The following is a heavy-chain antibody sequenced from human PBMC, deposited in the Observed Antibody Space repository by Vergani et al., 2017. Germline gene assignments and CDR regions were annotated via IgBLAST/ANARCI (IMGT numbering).Heavy chain of an antibody. CDR3: AGGRLYSTTWPFLHLDVDV. D-gene: IGHD6-13*01. Sequence: QVQLQESGPALVRPSQTLYLTCTVPGGSISSGSYYWSWFRQPAGRGLVWIGRFDPGEGTSYNPSLKSRVTISVDTSKNQFSLQLSSVTAADTAVYYCAGGRLYSTTWPFLHLDVDVWDRVTTIIVSS. J-gene: IGHJ6*02. CDR1: GGSISSGSYY. CDR2: FDPGEGT. V-gene: IGHV4-61*02.